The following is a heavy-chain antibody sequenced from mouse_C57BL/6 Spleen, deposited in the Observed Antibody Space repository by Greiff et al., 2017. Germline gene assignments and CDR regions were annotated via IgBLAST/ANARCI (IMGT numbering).Heavy chain of an antibody. CDR1: GFSLTNYG. V-gene: IGHV2-5*01. J-gene: IGHJ4*01. CDR2: IWRGGST. D-gene: IGHD2-3*01. Sequence: QVQLKQSGPGLVQPSQSLSITCTVSGFSLTNYGVHWVRQSPGKGLEWLGVIWRGGSTDYNAAFMSRLSITKDKSKCQVFFKMNSLQADDTAIYYCAKIPDGYSRMDYWGQGTSVTVSS. CDR3: AKIPDGYSRMDY.